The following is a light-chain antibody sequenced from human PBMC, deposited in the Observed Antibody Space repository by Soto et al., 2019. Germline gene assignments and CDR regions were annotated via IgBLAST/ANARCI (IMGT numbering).Light chain of an antibody. V-gene: IGLV2-8*01. J-gene: IGLJ1*01. CDR1: SSDVGDYNY. CDR3: SSYAGSNNFRV. CDR2: EVT. Sequence: QSALTQPPSASGSPGQSVTISCTGTSSDVGDYNYVSWYQQHPGKAPKLMIYEVTKRPSGVPDRFSGSKSGNTASLTVSGLQAEDEADYYCSSYAGSNNFRVFGTGTQVNVL.